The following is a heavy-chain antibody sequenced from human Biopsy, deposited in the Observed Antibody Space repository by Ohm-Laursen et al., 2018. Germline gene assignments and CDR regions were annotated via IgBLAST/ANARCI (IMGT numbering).Heavy chain of an antibody. D-gene: IGHD6-13*01. CDR2: ISSTGNST. CDR1: GFTFATYG. J-gene: IGHJ6*02. Sequence: SLRLSCTASGFTFATYGMSWVRQAPGKGLEWVSGISSTGNSTYYADSVKGRFTISRDNSKNTLYLQLNSLRVEDTALYYCAKDRYPSSWHYYYGMDVWGQGTTVTVSS. V-gene: IGHV3-23*01. CDR3: AKDRYPSSWHYYYGMDV.